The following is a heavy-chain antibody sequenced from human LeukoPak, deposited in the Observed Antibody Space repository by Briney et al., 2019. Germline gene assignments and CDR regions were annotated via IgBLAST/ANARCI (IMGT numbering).Heavy chain of an antibody. CDR2: VKSRTDGGTT. J-gene: IGHJ4*02. CDR1: GFTFSSAW. Sequence: GGSLRLSCPGSGFTFSSAWMTWVRQIPGKGLEWVGHVKSRTDGGTTDYAAPVKGRFTISRDDSKNTVYLQMNSLKTEDSAVYFCATEFYSNGYNFWGQGTLVIVSS. CDR3: ATEFYSNGYNF. V-gene: IGHV3-15*01. D-gene: IGHD5-24*01.